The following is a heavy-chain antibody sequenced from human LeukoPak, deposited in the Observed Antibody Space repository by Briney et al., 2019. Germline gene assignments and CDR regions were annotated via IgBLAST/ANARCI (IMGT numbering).Heavy chain of an antibody. CDR3: ARGPYYDFWSGCSQMGLDY. Sequence: SETLSLTCTVSGGSISSYYWSWIRQPPGKGLEWIGYIYYSGSTNYNPSLKSRVTISVDTSKNQFSLKLSSVTAADTAVYYCARGPYYDFWSGCSQMGLDYWGQGTLVTVSS. D-gene: IGHD3-3*01. CDR1: GGSISSYY. CDR2: IYYSGST. J-gene: IGHJ4*02. V-gene: IGHV4-59*01.